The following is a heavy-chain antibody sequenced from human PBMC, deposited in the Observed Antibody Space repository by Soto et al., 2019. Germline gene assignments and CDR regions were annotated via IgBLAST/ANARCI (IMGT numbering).Heavy chain of an antibody. V-gene: IGHV5-51*01. D-gene: IGHD4-17*01. CDR1: GYSFTIYW. CDR3: ARHGFYGDYASNYFDP. CDR2: IYPGDSDS. J-gene: IGHJ5*02. Sequence: GASLTISCKGSGYSFTIYWISWVRQMPGKGLEYMGIIYPGDSDSRYSPSFQGQVTFSADKSISTAYLQWSSLKASDTAMYYCARHGFYGDYASNYFDPWGQGTLVTVSS.